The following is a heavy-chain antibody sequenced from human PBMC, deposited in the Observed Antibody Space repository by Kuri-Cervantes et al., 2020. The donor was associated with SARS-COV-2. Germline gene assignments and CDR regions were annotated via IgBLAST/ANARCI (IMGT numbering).Heavy chain of an antibody. Sequence: GGSLRLSCAASGFTFSGSAMHWVRQASGKGLEWVGRIRSKANSYATAYAASVKGRFTISRDDSKNTAYLQMNSLKTEDTAVYYCAKGIGHIVVVTAIPNYFDYWGQGTLVTCSS. CDR1: GFTFSGSA. CDR3: AKGIGHIVVVTAIPNYFDY. D-gene: IGHD2-21*02. J-gene: IGHJ4*02. V-gene: IGHV3-73*01. CDR2: IRSKANSYAT.